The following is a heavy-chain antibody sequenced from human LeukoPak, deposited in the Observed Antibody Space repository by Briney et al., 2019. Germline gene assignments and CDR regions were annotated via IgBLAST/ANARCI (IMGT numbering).Heavy chain of an antibody. CDR2: ISYDGSNK. V-gene: IGHV3-30*03. D-gene: IGHD6-19*01. Sequence: PGGSLRLSCAASGFTFSSYGMHWVRQAPGKGLEWVAVISYDGSNKYYADSVKGRFTISRDNSKNTLYLQMNSLRAEDTAVYYCATDEGIAVLYYYGMDVWGQGTTVTVSS. CDR1: GFTFSSYG. J-gene: IGHJ6*02. CDR3: ATDEGIAVLYYYGMDV.